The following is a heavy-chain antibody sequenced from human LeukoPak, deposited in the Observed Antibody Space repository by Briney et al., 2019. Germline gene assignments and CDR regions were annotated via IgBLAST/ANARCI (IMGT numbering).Heavy chain of an antibody. V-gene: IGHV4-39*07. CDR2: ILFRGAT. Sequence: PSETLSLTCTVSGDSISSYSYYWAWIRQPPGKGLEWIGSILFRGATYYNPPLKPRIIMSVDTSQNHFSLKLTSVTAADTAVYFCARESGDTRTVNSFDFWGRGTLITVSS. CDR3: ARESGDTRTVNSFDF. J-gene: IGHJ4*01. CDR1: GDSISSYSYY. D-gene: IGHD2-21*01.